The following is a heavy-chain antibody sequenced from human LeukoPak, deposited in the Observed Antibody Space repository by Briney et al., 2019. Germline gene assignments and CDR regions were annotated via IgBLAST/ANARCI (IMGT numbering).Heavy chain of an antibody. CDR3: ARYQTNVLTGYYWFDP. D-gene: IGHD3-9*01. CDR1: GGSISSSNW. V-gene: IGHV4-4*02. CDR2: IYHSGST. Sequence: PSGTLSLTCAVSGGSISSSNWWSWVRQPPGKGLEWIGEIYHSGSTNYNPSLKSRVTISVDTSKNQFSLKLSSVIAADTAVYYCARYQTNVLTGYYWFDPWGQGTLVTVSS. J-gene: IGHJ5*02.